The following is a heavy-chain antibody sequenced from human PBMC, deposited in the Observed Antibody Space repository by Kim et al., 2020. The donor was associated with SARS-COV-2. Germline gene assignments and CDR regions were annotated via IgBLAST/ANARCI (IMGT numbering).Heavy chain of an antibody. CDR2: INHSGST. J-gene: IGHJ4*02. CDR3: ARGHLNPEDYGDYPFDY. CDR1: GGSFSGYY. Sequence: SETLSLTCAVYGGSFSGYYWSWIRQPPGKGLEWIGEINHSGSTNYNPSLKSRVTISVDTSKNQFSLKLSSVTAADTAVYYCARGHLNPEDYGDYPFDYWGQGTLVTVSS. D-gene: IGHD4-17*01. V-gene: IGHV4-34*01.